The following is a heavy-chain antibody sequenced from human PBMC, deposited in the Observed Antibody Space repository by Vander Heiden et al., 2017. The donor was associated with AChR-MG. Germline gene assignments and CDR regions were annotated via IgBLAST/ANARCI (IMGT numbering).Heavy chain of an antibody. CDR3: ARGGEYYDSSGYYNNWFDP. J-gene: IGHJ5*02. CDR2: INHSGST. D-gene: IGHD3-22*01. Sequence: QVQLQQWGAGLLKPSETLSLTCAVYGGSFSGYYWSWIRQPPGKGLEWIGEINHSGSTNYNPYLKRRVTISVDTSKNQFSLKLSSVTAAETAVYYCARGGEYYDSSGYYNNWFDPWGQGTLVTVSS. V-gene: IGHV4-34*01. CDR1: GGSFSGYY.